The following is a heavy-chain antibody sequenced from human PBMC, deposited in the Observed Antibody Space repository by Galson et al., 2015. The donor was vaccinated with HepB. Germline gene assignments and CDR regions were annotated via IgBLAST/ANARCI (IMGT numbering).Heavy chain of an antibody. D-gene: IGHD5-12*01. Sequence: SLRLSCAASGFTFSSYAMSWVRQAPGKGLEWVSGITGSGGNIYYADSVKGRFTISRDNSKTTLYLQMNSLRAEDTAVYYCAKDGYIVATQIYGMDVWGQETTVTVSS. CDR1: GFTFSSYA. J-gene: IGHJ6*02. CDR3: AKDGYIVATQIYGMDV. V-gene: IGHV3-23*01. CDR2: ITGSGGNI.